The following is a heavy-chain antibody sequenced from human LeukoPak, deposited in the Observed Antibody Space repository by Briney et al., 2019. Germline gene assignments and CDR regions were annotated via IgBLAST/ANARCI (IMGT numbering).Heavy chain of an antibody. CDR3: ARGGSYLSAFDI. Sequence: GGSLRLSCAVSGFTFSSYGMSWVRQAPGKGLEWVSAISGSGGSTYYADSVKGRFTISRDNSKNTLYLQMNSLRAEDTAVYYCARGGSYLSAFDIWGQGTMVTVSS. CDR2: ISGSGGST. V-gene: IGHV3-23*01. D-gene: IGHD1-26*01. J-gene: IGHJ3*02. CDR1: GFTFSSYG.